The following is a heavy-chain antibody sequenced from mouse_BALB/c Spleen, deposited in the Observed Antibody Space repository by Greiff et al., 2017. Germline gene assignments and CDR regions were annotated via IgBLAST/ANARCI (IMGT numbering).Heavy chain of an antibody. Sequence: DVKLQESGAELVKPGASVKLSCTASGFNIKDTYMHWVKQRPEQGLEWIGRIDPANGNTKYDPKFQGKATITADTSSNTAYLQLSSLTSEDTAVYYCARNYARGFDVWGAGTTVTVSS. V-gene: IGHV14-3*02. CDR1: GFNIKDTY. CDR2: IDPANGNT. D-gene: IGHD1-1*01. CDR3: ARNYARGFDV. J-gene: IGHJ1*01.